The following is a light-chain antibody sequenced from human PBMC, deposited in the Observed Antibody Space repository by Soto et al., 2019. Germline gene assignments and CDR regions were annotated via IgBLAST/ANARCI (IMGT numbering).Light chain of an antibody. CDR2: RAA. V-gene: IGKV1-5*03. CDR1: QAGNSW. CDR3: QQYYAYSYT. J-gene: IGKJ2*01. Sequence: IPMTQSPSTVSASVGARVTITCRARQAGNSWVAWYQHKSGKAPKLLIDRAATLENGVPSRFSGSGSETEFTLTSSGLQPYDSGTYYCQQYYAYSYTFGQGTKVEIK.